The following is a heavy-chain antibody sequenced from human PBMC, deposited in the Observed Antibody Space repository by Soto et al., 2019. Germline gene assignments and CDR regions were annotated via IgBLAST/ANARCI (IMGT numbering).Heavy chain of an antibody. J-gene: IGHJ4*02. CDR2: IWYDGSSE. D-gene: IGHD6-13*01. V-gene: IGHV3-33*01. CDR3: ARDYSSTWYGVDS. CDR1: GFTFSSYG. Sequence: GGSLRLSCAASGFTFSSYGMHWVRQAPGKGLEWVAVIWYDGSSEYYAESMKGRFTISRDNSKNTLDLQMDSLRVEDSALYYCARDYSSTWYGVDSWGQGTLVTVSS.